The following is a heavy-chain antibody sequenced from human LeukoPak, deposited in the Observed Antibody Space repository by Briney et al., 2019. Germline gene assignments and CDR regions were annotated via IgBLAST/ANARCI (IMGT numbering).Heavy chain of an antibody. V-gene: IGHV3-53*01. CDR3: ARDKWFGDRYYFDY. Sequence: GGSLRLSCAASGFTVSSNYMSWVRQAPGKGLEWVSVIYSGGSTYYADSVKGRLTISRDNSKNTLYLQMNSLGAEDTAVYYCARDKWFGDRYYFDYWGQGTLVTVSS. D-gene: IGHD3-10*01. J-gene: IGHJ4*02. CDR2: IYSGGST. CDR1: GFTVSSNY.